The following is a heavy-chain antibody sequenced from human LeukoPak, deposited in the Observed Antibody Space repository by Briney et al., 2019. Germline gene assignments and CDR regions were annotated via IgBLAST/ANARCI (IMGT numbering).Heavy chain of an antibody. CDR2: IYTSGST. CDR3: ARVLNPWFGEFAFDY. V-gene: IGHV4-61*02. D-gene: IGHD3-10*01. CDR1: GGSISSGSYY. J-gene: IGHJ4*02. Sequence: SETLSLTCTVSGGSISSGSYYWSWIRQPVGKGLEWIGRIYTSGSTNYNPSLKSRVTISVDTSKNQFSLKLSSVTAADTAVYYCARVLNPWFGEFAFDYWGQGALVIVSS.